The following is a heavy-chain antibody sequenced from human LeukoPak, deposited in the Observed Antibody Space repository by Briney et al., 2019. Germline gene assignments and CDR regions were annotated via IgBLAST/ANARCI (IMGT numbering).Heavy chain of an antibody. CDR3: ARDPNGDYEGY. D-gene: IGHD4-17*01. Sequence: GGSLRLSCAASGFTFSIYRMNWVRQAPGKGLEWVSSISSSSSYIYYADSVKGRFTISRDNAKNTLYLQMNSLRAEDTAVYYCARDPNGDYEGYWGQGTLVTVSS. V-gene: IGHV3-21*01. J-gene: IGHJ4*02. CDR1: GFTFSIYR. CDR2: ISSSSSYI.